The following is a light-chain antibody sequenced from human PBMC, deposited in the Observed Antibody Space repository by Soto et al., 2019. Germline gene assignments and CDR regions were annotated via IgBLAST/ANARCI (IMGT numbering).Light chain of an antibody. CDR3: GTWDTSLSTLL. J-gene: IGLJ2*01. V-gene: IGLV1-51*01. Sequence: QSVLTQPPSMSGTPGQKVTIPCSGSNSNIGKNYVSWYQQLPGAAPKLLIYDNTERPSGIPDRFSGSKSGTSATLAITGLQTGDEADYYGGTWDTSLSTLLFGGGTKVTVL. CDR2: DNT. CDR1: NSNIGKNY.